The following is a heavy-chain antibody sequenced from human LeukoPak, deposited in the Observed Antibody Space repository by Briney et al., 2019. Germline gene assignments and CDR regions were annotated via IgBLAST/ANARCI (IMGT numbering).Heavy chain of an antibody. Sequence: GGSLRLSCAASGFTFSTYRMSWVRQAPGKGLEWVANIKQDGSEKHYVDSVKGRFTISRDNAKNSLYLQMNSLRAEDTAVYYCAREGPNWFDPWGQGTLVTVSS. CDR2: IKQDGSEK. V-gene: IGHV3-7*01. CDR1: GFTFSTYR. CDR3: AREGPNWFDP. J-gene: IGHJ5*02.